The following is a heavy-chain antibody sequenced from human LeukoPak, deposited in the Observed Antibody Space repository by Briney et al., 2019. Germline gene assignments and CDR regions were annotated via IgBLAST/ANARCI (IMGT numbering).Heavy chain of an antibody. CDR2: ISAYSGNT. J-gene: IGHJ5*02. D-gene: IGHD3-9*01. Sequence: ASVKVSCKASGYTFTSYGISWVRQAPGQGLEWMGWISAYSGNTNYAQKLQGRVTMTTDTSTSTAYMELRSLRSDDTAVYYCARDWPLRYFDWLGWFDPWGQGTLVTVSS. CDR3: ARDWPLRYFDWLGWFDP. CDR1: GYTFTSYG. V-gene: IGHV1-18*01.